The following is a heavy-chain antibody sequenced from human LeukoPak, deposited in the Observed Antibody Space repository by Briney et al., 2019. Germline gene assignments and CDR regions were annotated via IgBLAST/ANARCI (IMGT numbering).Heavy chain of an antibody. CDR1: GYTFTGHY. D-gene: IGHD4-17*01. CDR2: INPNSGGT. CDR3: AGDNGDYWFDY. V-gene: IGHV1-2*02. Sequence: ASVKVSCKASGYTFTGHYMHWVRQAPGQGLEWMGWINPNSGGTNYAQKFQGRVTMTRDTSISTAYMELTRLRSDDTAVYYCAGDNGDYWFDYWGQGTLVTVSS. J-gene: IGHJ4*02.